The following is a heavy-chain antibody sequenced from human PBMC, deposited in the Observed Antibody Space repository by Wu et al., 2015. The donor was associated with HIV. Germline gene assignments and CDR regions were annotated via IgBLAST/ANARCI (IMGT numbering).Heavy chain of an antibody. CDR3: VRGVRYNSGPEF. CDR1: GYTFTFHD. D-gene: IGHD6-19*01. V-gene: IGHV1-8*01. CDR2: MNPNSGNT. Sequence: QVQLVQSGPEVKKPGASVKVSCRASGYTFTFHDINWVRQATGQGLEWMGWMNPNSGNTGYVQKFRGRVTMTRNNPINTAYMELSSLTSDDTAVYYCVRGVRYNSGPEFWGQGTTVTVS. J-gene: IGHJ6*02.